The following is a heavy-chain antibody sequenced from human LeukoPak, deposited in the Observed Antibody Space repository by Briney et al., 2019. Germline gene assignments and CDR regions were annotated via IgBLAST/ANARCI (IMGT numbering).Heavy chain of an antibody. CDR2: ISSDGNSK. Sequence: PGGSLRLSCAASEFSFSSYSIHWVRQAPGKGLEWVAVISSDGNSKNFALSVKGRFAISRDNSKNTLFLQMNNLRSEDTALYYCVSPTADYPFLYYFDSWGQGTLVTVSS. J-gene: IGHJ4*02. V-gene: IGHV3-30*09. CDR3: VSPTADYPFLYYFDS. CDR1: EFSFSSYS. D-gene: IGHD5-12*01.